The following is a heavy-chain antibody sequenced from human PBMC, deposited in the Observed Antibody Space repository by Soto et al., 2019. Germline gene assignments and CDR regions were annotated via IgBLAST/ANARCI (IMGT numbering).Heavy chain of an antibody. D-gene: IGHD3-16*01. Sequence: SETLSLTCAVYGGSFIGYYWSWIRQPPWKGLEWIGEINHSGSTNYNPSLKSRVTISVDTSKNQFSLKLSSVTAADTAVYYCARGPINDYIWGSYYLSRVHMDVWGKGTTVTVSS. CDR2: INHSGST. CDR1: GGSFIGYY. CDR3: ARGPINDYIWGSYYLSRVHMDV. V-gene: IGHV4-34*01. J-gene: IGHJ6*03.